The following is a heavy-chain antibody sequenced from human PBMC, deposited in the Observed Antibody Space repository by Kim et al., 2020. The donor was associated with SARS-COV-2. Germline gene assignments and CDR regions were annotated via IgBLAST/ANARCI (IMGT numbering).Heavy chain of an antibody. CDR2: INPDGSDT. J-gene: IGHJ4*02. D-gene: IGHD2-15*01. CDR1: RFTFSASW. Sequence: GGSLRLSCAASRFTFSASWMHWVRQFPGKGLVWVSRINPDGSDTTYAGSVKGRFTVSRDNAKNTLYLLMNSLRAEDSGVYYCARVNAAEDSWGQGTLVTV. CDR3: ARVNAAEDS. V-gene: IGHV3-74*01.